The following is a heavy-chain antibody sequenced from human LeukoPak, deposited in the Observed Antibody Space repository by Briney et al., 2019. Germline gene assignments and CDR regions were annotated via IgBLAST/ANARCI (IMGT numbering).Heavy chain of an antibody. V-gene: IGHV3-30-3*01. CDR3: AREGRNYQLPGRWFDP. CDR2: ISYDGSNK. CDR1: GFTFSSYA. D-gene: IGHD2-2*01. Sequence: PGGSLRLSCAASGFTFSSYAMHWVRQAPGKGLEWVAVISYDGSNKYYADSVKGRFTISRDNSKNTLYLQMNSLRAEDTAVYYCAREGRNYQLPGRWFDPWGQGTLVTVSS. J-gene: IGHJ5*02.